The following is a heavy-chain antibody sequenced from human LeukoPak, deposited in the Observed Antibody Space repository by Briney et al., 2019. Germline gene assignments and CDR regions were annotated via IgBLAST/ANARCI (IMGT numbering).Heavy chain of an antibody. V-gene: IGHV1-18*04. CDR2: ISAYNGNT. J-gene: IGHJ3*02. CDR3: ARDHSGTYYDFWSGYPRAFDI. D-gene: IGHD3-3*01. Sequence: ASVKVSCKASGYTFTGYYMHWVRQAPGQGLEWMGWISAYNGNTNYAQKLQGRVTMTTDTSTSTAYMELRSLRSDDTAVYYCARDHSGTYYDFWSGYPRAFDIWGQGTMVTVSS. CDR1: GYTFTGYY.